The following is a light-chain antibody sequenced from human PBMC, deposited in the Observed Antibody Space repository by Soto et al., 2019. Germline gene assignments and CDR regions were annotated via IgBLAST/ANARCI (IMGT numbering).Light chain of an antibody. CDR3: SSYTDSSNYG. J-gene: IGLJ1*01. V-gene: IGLV2-14*01. Sequence: QSALTQPASVTGSPGQSSTISCTGTRSDLAIYDYVSRYPQQPGKAPKLMIYQVTNRPSGVSYRFSASRPGHTAALTLSGLHAESEADYYCSSYTDSSNYGFRTETQGTVL. CDR2: QVT. CDR1: RSDLAIYDY.